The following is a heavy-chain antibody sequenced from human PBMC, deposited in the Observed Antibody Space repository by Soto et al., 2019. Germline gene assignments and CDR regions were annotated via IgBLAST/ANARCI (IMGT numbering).Heavy chain of an antibody. CDR3: ANLPLLLVLGFAY. CDR2: ISGSGDNT. J-gene: IGHJ4*02. D-gene: IGHD2-8*02. CDR1: GFTFSNYV. V-gene: IGHV3-23*01. Sequence: GGSLRLSCAASGFTFSNYVMSWVRQAPGKGQEWVSSISGSGDNTYYADSVKGRFTISRDNSKNTLFLQMNSLRAEDTAVYYCANLPLLLVLGFAYWGQGTLVTVSS.